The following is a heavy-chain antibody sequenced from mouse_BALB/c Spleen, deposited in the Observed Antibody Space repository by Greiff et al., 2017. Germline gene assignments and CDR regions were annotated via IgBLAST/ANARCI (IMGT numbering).Heavy chain of an antibody. CDR2: IWAGGGT. J-gene: IGHJ1*01. Sequence: VQLKESGPGLVAPSQSLSITCTVSGYSLTSYGVHWVRQPPGKGLEWLGVIWAGGGTNYNSALMSRLSISKDNSKSQVFLKMNSLQTDDTAMYYCARDRKYGNYRYFDVWGAGTTVTVSS. CDR1: GYSLTSYG. V-gene: IGHV2-9*02. D-gene: IGHD2-10*02. CDR3: ARDRKYGNYRYFDV.